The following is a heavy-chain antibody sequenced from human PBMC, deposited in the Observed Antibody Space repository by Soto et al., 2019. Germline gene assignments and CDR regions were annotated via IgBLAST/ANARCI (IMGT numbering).Heavy chain of an antibody. CDR1: GYTFTGYY. Sequence: ASVKVSCKASGYTFTGYYMHWVRQAPGQGLEWMGWINPNSGGTNYAQKFQGWVTMTRDTSISTAYMELSRLRSDDTAVYYCARGGITMVRGAHIGWFDPWGQGTLVTVSS. V-gene: IGHV1-2*04. CDR2: INPNSGGT. D-gene: IGHD3-10*01. J-gene: IGHJ5*02. CDR3: ARGGITMVRGAHIGWFDP.